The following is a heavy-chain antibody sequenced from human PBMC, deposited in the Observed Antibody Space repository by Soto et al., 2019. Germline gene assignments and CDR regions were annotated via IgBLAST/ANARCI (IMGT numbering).Heavy chain of an antibody. Sequence: QVQLVESGGGVVQPGRSLRLSCAASGFTFSSYGMHWVRQAPGKGLEWVAVISYDGSNKYYADSVKGRFTISRDNSKNTLYLQMNSLRAEDTAVYYCAKDVAPVVVLGSYYRDVWGKGTKVTVSS. CDR3: AKDVAPVVVLGSYYRDV. CDR1: GFTFSSYG. J-gene: IGHJ6*03. V-gene: IGHV3-30*18. D-gene: IGHD2-15*01. CDR2: ISYDGSNK.